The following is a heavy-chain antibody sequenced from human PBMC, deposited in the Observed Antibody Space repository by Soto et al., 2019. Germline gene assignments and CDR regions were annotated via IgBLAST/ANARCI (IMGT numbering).Heavy chain of an antibody. CDR2: VSGSGGTT. D-gene: IGHD3-10*01. CDR1: GFTFSNYA. Sequence: GVSLRLSCVASGFTFSNYAMSWVRQAPRKGLEWVSGVSGSGGTTDYADSVKGRLTISRDNSRSTVYLQLNSLRAEDTAFYYCEKDRYYYASGKYDFWGLGNLVTVSA. J-gene: IGHJ4*02. V-gene: IGHV3-23*01. CDR3: EKDRYYYASGKYDF.